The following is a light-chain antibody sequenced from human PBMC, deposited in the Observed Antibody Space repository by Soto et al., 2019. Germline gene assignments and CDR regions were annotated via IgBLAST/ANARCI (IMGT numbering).Light chain of an antibody. CDR3: QQSYSTRWT. V-gene: IGKV1-39*01. Sequence: DIQMTQSPPSLSASVGDRVTITCRASQNIRSFLNWYQEKPGKAPKVLISAASSLQSGVPSRFSGSGSGTDFTLTISSLQPEDSATYYCQQSYSTRWTFGQGIKVEIK. CDR1: QNIRSF. CDR2: AAS. J-gene: IGKJ1*01.